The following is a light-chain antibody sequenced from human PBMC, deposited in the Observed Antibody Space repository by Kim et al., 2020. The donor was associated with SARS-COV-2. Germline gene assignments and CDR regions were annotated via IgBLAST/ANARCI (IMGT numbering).Light chain of an antibody. Sequence: QSALTQPVSMSGSPGQSITISCSGTSGDIGNSNSVSWYQQHSGEAPRLIIYDVRDRPSGVSARFSGSKSANMASLTISGLRSEDEAYYCCCSTSNTLDYVFGSGTKVTVL. J-gene: IGLJ1*01. V-gene: IGLV2-14*03. CDR2: DVR. CDR3: CSTSNTLDYV. CDR1: SGDIGNSNS.